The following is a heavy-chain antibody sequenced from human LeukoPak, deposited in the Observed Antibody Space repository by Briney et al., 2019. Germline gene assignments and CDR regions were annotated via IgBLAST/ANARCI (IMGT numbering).Heavy chain of an antibody. J-gene: IGHJ4*02. Sequence: SETLSLTCTVSGGSISSASYYWTWIRQPAGKGLEWIGRISTSGSANYNPSLKTRVTISLDTPKNQFSLNLSSVTAADTAVYYCARDSPVGYFDYWGQGTLATVSS. CDR1: GGSISSASYY. CDR2: ISTSGSA. CDR3: ARDSPVGYFDY. D-gene: IGHD4-23*01. V-gene: IGHV4-61*02.